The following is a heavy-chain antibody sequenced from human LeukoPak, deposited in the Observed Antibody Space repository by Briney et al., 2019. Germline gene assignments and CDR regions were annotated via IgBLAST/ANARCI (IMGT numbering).Heavy chain of an antibody. J-gene: IGHJ4*02. Sequence: PGGSLRLSCAASGFTFSSYGMHWVRQAPGKGLEWVAVVWYDGSNKYYADSVKGRFTISRDNSKNTLYLQMNSLRAEDTAVYYCAKEYSGFGGTFDYWGQGTLVTVSS. CDR2: VWYDGSNK. CDR1: GFTFSSYG. CDR3: AKEYSGFGGTFDY. V-gene: IGHV3-33*06. D-gene: IGHD5-12*01.